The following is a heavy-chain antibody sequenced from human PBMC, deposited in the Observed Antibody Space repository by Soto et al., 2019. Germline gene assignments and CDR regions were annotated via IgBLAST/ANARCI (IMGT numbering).Heavy chain of an antibody. V-gene: IGHV3-48*03. CDR3: AKEKTGTDSGDDALDV. Sequence: GWSLRLSCAASGFAFSSYEMDWVRQAPGKGLEWIAYMSSGGGTIYYADSVKGRFTISRDNARDSLYLEMNSLRVEDKAIYYCAKEKTGTDSGDDALDVWGQGTMVTV. CDR2: MSSGGGTI. D-gene: IGHD1-1*01. J-gene: IGHJ3*01. CDR1: GFAFSSYE.